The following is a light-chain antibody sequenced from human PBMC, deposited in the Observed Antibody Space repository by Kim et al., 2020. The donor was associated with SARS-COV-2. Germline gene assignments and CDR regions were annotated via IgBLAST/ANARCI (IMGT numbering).Light chain of an antibody. CDR2: YSS. CDR3: QVWENTLRT. V-gene: IGLV3-21*01. J-gene: IGLJ2*01. Sequence: VATGKPARLTGGGTNTGRKSIHWYQHKPGQAPVLVIYYSSDRPPGVSERFSASNSGNTATLAISSVEPGDEADYYCQVWENTLRTFGGGTQLTVL. CDR1: NTGRKS.